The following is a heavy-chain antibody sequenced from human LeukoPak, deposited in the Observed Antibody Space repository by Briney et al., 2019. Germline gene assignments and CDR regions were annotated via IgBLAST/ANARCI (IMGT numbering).Heavy chain of an antibody. CDR3: ARGDDYYDSSGYYSPYPRDY. CDR1: GYTFTGYY. D-gene: IGHD3-22*01. Sequence: GASVKDSCKASGYTFTGYYMHWVRQAPGQGLEWMGRINPNSGGTNYAQKFQGRVTMTRDTSISTAYMELSRLRSDDTAVYYCARGDDYYDSSGYYSPYPRDYWGQGTLVTVSS. CDR2: INPNSGGT. V-gene: IGHV1-2*06. J-gene: IGHJ4*02.